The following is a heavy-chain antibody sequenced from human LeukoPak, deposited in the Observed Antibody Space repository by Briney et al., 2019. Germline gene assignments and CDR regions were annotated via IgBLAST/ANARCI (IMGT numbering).Heavy chain of an antibody. CDR1: GYTFTSYD. CDR2: MNPNSGNT. J-gene: IGHJ4*02. CDR3: ARSGWAGYYFDY. V-gene: IGHV1-8*01. D-gene: IGHD6-19*01. Sequence: ASVKVPCKASGYTFTSYDINWVRQATGQGLEWMGWMNPNSGNTGYAQKFQGRVTMTRNTSISTAYMELSSLRSEDTAVYYCARSGWAGYYFDYWGQGTLVTVSS.